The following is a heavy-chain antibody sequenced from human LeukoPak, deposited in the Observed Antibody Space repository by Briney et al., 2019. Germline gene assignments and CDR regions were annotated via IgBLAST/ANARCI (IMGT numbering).Heavy chain of an antibody. CDR1: GYTLTELS. D-gene: IGHD2-21*02. CDR2: FDPEDGET. V-gene: IGHV1-24*01. J-gene: IGHJ4*02. CDR3: AVDTGAYCGGDCLGY. Sequence: ASVKVSCKVSGYTLTELSMHWVRQAPGKGLEWMGGFDPEDGETIYAQKFQGRVTMTEDTSTDTAYMELSSLRSEDTAVYYCAVDTGAYCGGDCLGYWGQGTLVTVSS.